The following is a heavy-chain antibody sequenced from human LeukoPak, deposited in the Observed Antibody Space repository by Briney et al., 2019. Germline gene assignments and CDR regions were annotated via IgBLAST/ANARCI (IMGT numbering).Heavy chain of an antibody. Sequence: PSETLSLTCTVSGGSISSYYWSWIRQPAGKGLEWIGGIYTSGSTNYNPSLKSRVTMSVDTSKNQFSLKLSSVTAADTAVYYCARDGGSYYRSWFDPWGQGTLVTVSP. CDR1: GGSISSYY. CDR3: ARDGGSYYRSWFDP. J-gene: IGHJ5*02. D-gene: IGHD1-26*01. CDR2: IYTSGST. V-gene: IGHV4-4*07.